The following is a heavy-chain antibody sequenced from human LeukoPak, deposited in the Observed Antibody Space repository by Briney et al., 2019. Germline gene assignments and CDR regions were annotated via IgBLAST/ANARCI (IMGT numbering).Heavy chain of an antibody. J-gene: IGHJ5*02. Sequence: PSETLSLTCTVSGDSLSSHYWSWIRQPPGKGLEWIGYIYGSGSTHYDPSLRSRVTISVDTSKNQFSLKLTSVTAADTAVYYCARNVGWYTHDTWGQGTLVTVSS. CDR3: ARNVGWYTHDT. CDR2: IYGSGST. D-gene: IGHD6-19*01. CDR1: GDSLSSHY. V-gene: IGHV4-59*08.